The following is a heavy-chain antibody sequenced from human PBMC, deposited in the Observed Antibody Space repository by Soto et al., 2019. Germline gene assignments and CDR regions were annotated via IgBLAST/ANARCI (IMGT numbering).Heavy chain of an antibody. CDR1: GFTVSNSY. D-gene: IGHD3-3*01. Sequence: GGSLRLSCAASGFTVSNSYMSWVRQTPGKGLEWVSIIYSGGSTYYADSVKGRFTISRDNSKNTLYLQMNSLRAEDTALYYCAKDSGLPDFGIVMHAFDVWGQGTMVTVSS. CDR2: IYSGGST. V-gene: IGHV3-53*01. J-gene: IGHJ3*01. CDR3: AKDSGLPDFGIVMHAFDV.